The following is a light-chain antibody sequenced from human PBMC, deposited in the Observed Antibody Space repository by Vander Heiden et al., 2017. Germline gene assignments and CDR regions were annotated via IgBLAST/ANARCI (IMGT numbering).Light chain of an antibody. CDR1: QSVLYSSNNNNY. Sequence: IVMTQSPDPLSVSLCERATINFKSSQSVLYSSNNNNYLAWYQQKPGQPPKLLIYWASTRESGVPDRFSGSGSGTDFTLTISSLQAEDVAVYYCQQYYSTPRTFGQGTKVEIK. CDR3: QQYYSTPRT. CDR2: WAS. V-gene: IGKV4-1*01. J-gene: IGKJ2*01.